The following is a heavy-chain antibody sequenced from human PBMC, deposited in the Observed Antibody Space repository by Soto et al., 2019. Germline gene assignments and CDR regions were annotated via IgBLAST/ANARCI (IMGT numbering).Heavy chain of an antibody. V-gene: IGHV3-49*03. CDR2: IRSKAYGGTT. J-gene: IGHJ6*02. CDR3: TRDKFGVVISSGMGYYGMDV. Sequence: GGSLRLSCTASGFTFGDYAMSWFRQAPGKGLEWIGFIRSKAYGGTTEYAASVKGRFTISRDDSKSIAYLQMNSLKTEDTAVYYCTRDKFGVVISSGMGYYGMDVWGQGTTVTVSS. D-gene: IGHD3-3*01. CDR1: GFTFGDYA.